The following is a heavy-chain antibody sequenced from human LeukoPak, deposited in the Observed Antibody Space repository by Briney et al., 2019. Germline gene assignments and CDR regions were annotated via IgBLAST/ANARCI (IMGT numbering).Heavy chain of an antibody. D-gene: IGHD6-13*01. J-gene: IGHJ4*02. Sequence: ETLSLTCAVYGGSFSGYYWSWVRQAPGKGLEWVSAISGSGGSTYYADSVKGRFTISRDNSKNTLYLQMNSLRAEDTAVYYCARIAAPNDYWGQGTLVTVSS. CDR1: GGSFSGYY. CDR3: ARIAAPNDY. CDR2: ISGSGGST. V-gene: IGHV3-23*01.